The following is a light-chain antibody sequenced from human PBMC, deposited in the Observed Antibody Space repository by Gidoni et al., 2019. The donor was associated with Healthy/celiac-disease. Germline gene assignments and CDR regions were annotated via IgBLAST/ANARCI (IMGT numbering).Light chain of an antibody. J-gene: IGKJ4*01. V-gene: IGKV3-11*01. CDR1: QCVSSY. Sequence: EIVLTQSPATLSLTPGERATLSCRASQCVSSYLAWYQQKPGQAPRLLIYDASNRATGIPARFSGSGSGTDFTLTISSLEPEDFAVYYCQQRSNWPLLTFGGGTKVEIK. CDR2: DAS. CDR3: QQRSNWPLLT.